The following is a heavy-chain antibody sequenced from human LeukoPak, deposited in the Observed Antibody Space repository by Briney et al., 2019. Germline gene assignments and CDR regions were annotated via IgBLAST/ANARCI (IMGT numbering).Heavy chain of an antibody. Sequence: GGSLRLSCAASGFTVSSNYMSWVRQAPGKGLEWVANIKQDGNKKYYVDSVKGRFTISRDNAKNSVYLQMSSLRVEDTAVYYCATDGDYDWNYKSGFDYWGQGTLVTVSS. D-gene: IGHD1-7*01. CDR3: ATDGDYDWNYKSGFDY. J-gene: IGHJ4*02. V-gene: IGHV3-7*01. CDR2: IKQDGNKK. CDR1: GFTVSSNY.